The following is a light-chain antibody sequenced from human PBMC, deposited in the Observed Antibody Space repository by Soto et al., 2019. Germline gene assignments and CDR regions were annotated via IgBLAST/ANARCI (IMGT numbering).Light chain of an antibody. CDR3: LQAYNYPWP. CDR1: QDIRTD. Sequence: AIPMTQAPSSLSTSVGDSVTITCRASQDIRTDLGWYQEKPGQAPKLLIYAASILQSGVPARFSGSGSGTDFTLTLSSLQPEDFAPYYVLQAYNYPWPFGQGTKVEL. J-gene: IGKJ1*01. V-gene: IGKV1-6*01. CDR2: AAS.